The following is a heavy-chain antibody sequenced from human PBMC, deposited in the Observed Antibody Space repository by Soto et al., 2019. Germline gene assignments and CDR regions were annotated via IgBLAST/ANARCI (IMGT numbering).Heavy chain of an antibody. V-gene: IGHV3-23*01. CDR2: INNSGHYT. Sequence: GGSLRLSCTPSTLRFSDRTMSWVRQAPGKGLEWVSDINNSGHYTYYADSVNGRFTISRDNSKNTMFLQMNNQRVEDTAMYYCARRPDAFDIWGQGTMVTVSS. J-gene: IGHJ3*02. CDR3: ARRPDAFDI. CDR1: TLRFSDRT.